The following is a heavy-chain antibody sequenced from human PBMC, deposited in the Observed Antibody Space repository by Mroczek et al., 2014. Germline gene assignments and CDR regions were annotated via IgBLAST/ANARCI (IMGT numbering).Heavy chain of an antibody. CDR3: ARESPPEEEYSSGWYAYYSGLDV. Sequence: QVQLVQSGGEVKKPGASVRVSCKSSGYVFTAYGIAWVRQAPGQSLEWMGWISTYNGKTKYSEKFQGRVKMTTDRSTNTAYMELKHLRAVDTALYFCARESPPEEEYSSGWYAYYSGLDVWGQGTTVVVSS. CDR2: ISTYNGKT. CDR1: GYVFTAYG. V-gene: IGHV1-18*01. D-gene: IGHD6-19*01. J-gene: IGHJ6*02.